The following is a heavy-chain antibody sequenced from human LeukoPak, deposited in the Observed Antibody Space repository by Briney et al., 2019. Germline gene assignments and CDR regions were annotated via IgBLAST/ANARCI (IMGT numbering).Heavy chain of an antibody. CDR3: ARGYGSGYFSGVY. D-gene: IGHD2-15*01. J-gene: IGHJ4*02. CDR2: ISSSSSTI. CDR1: GFTFSSYS. Sequence: GGSLRLSCAASGFTFSSYSMNWVRQAPGKGLEWVSYISSSSSTIYYADSVKGRFTISRDNAKNSLYLQMNSLRAEDTAVYYCARGYGSGYFSGVYWGQGTLVTVSS. V-gene: IGHV3-48*04.